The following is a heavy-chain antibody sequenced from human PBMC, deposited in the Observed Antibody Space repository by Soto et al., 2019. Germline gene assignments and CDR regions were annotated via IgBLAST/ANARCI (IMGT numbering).Heavy chain of an antibody. V-gene: IGHV4-59*01. CDR1: GGSISSYY. D-gene: IGHD3-22*01. Sequence: QVQLQESGPGLVKPSETLSLTCTVSGGSISSYYWSWIRQPPGKGLKWIGYIYYSGTTNYNPSLKGRVTLSVDTSKNQFSLKLSSVTAADTAVYYCARRDYYDSSGYLSWGQGTLVTVSS. CDR2: IYYSGTT. CDR3: ARRDYYDSSGYLS. J-gene: IGHJ5*02.